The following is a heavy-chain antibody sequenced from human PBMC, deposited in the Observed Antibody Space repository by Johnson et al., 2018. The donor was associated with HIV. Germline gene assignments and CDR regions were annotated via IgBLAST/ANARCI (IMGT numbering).Heavy chain of an antibody. CDR2: IKTKPDGRTT. CDR1: FKNVW. V-gene: IGHV3-15*01. CDR3: TTDYHAVFGGFDI. J-gene: IGHJ3*02. Sequence: FKNVWMSWVRQAPGKGLEWVGRIKTKPDGRTTDYAAPVKGRFTISRDDSKDTLYLQMSSLKTDDTAVYYCTTDYHAVFGGFDIWGQGTMVTVSS. D-gene: IGHD4-23*01.